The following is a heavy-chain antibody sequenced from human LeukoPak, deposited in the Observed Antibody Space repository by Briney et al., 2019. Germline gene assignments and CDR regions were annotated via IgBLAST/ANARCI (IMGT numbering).Heavy chain of an antibody. V-gene: IGHV1-3*03. J-gene: IGHJ4*02. D-gene: IGHD4-11*01. CDR3: ARDKAYSKASDY. Sequence: ASVKVSCKASGYSFTSYAMHWVRQAPGQRLEWMGWINVGNGNTKYSQEFQGGVTITRDTSASTAYMELSSLRSEDMAVYYCARDKAYSKASDYWGQGTLVTVSS. CDR1: GYSFTSYA. CDR2: INVGNGNT.